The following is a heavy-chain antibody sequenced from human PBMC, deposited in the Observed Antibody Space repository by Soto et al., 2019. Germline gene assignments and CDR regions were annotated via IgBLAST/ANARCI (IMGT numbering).Heavy chain of an antibody. V-gene: IGHV4-59*01. CDR3: ARVVKGSGYDFSSPGGGRYYYYYYGMDV. D-gene: IGHD5-12*01. CDR1: GGSISSYY. J-gene: IGHJ6*02. Sequence: SETLSLTCTVSGGSISSYYWSWIRQPPGKGLEWIGYIYYSGSTNYNPSLKSRVTISVDTSKNQFSLKLSSVTAADTAVYYCARVVKGSGYDFSSPGGGRYYYYYYGMDVWGQGTTVTVSS. CDR2: IYYSGST.